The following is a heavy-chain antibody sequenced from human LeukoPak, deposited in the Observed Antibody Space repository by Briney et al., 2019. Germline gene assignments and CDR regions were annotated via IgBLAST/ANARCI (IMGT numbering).Heavy chain of an antibody. Sequence: SETLSLTCTVSGGSISSNYYWGWIRQPPGKGLEWVVSFFYSGSTYYNPSLKSRVTISVDTSKNQFSLRLTSVTAADTAVYYCARDGVENSSWYPLDSWGPGTLVTVSS. CDR2: FFYSGST. J-gene: IGHJ4*02. D-gene: IGHD6-13*01. V-gene: IGHV4-39*02. CDR1: GGSISSNYY. CDR3: ARDGVENSSWYPLDS.